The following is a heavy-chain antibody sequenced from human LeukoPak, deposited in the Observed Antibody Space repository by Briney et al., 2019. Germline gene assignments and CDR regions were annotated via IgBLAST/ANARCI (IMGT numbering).Heavy chain of an antibody. Sequence: SQTLSLTCTVSGGSISSGSYYWSWIRQPAGKGLEWIGRIYTSGSTNYNPSLKSRVTISVDTSKNQFSLKLSSVTAADTAVYYCARDDGPGYYYYYMDVWGKGTTVTVSS. V-gene: IGHV4-61*02. J-gene: IGHJ6*03. CDR1: GGSISSGSYY. D-gene: IGHD3-10*01. CDR2: IYTSGST. CDR3: ARDDGPGYYYYYMDV.